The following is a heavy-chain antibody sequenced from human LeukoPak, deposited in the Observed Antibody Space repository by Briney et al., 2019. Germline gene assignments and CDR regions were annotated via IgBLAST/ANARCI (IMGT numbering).Heavy chain of an antibody. D-gene: IGHD3-22*01. CDR2: VDYTGST. Sequence: SASLSLTCTVSGGSISSSGYDWGWLRQPPGKGLEWIVTVDYTGSTYYNPSLKSRFTRSEDTSRNQFSLKLNSVTAADTAVYYCARGSGTYYYDSGGYLNWFDPWGQGILVTVSS. V-gene: IGHV4-39*01. J-gene: IGHJ5*02. CDR3: ARGSGTYYYDSGGYLNWFDP. CDR1: GGSISSSGYD.